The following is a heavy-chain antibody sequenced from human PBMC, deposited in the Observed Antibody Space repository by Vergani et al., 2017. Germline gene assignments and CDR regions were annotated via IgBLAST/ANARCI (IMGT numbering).Heavy chain of an antibody. CDR2: IGKDGINT. CDR1: GFSVSSYY. V-gene: IGHV3-30*02. Sequence: VQLVETGGGLIQPGRSLRLSCAASGFSVSSYYMSWVRQAPGKGLEWLAYIGKDGINTRYRDAVKGRFTVSRDNSKDILYLQMDSLRSEDTALYYCAKYLRDSTDGLPDSWGPGTLVIVSS. D-gene: IGHD2-21*02. CDR3: AKYLRDSTDGLPDS. J-gene: IGHJ4*02.